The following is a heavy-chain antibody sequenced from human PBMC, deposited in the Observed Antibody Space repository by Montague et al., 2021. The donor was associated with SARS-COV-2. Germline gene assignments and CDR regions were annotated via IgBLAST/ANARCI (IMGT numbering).Heavy chain of an antibody. V-gene: IGHV4-59*01. CDR2: IYYSGST. J-gene: IGHJ6*02. D-gene: IGHD3-22*01. CDR3: ASGGGYYNYWLDV. Sequence: SETLSLTCTVSGGSISNYYWSWIRQPPGRGLEWIGYIYYSGSTDYSHTLKSQVPISIDTAKNQFSLKLTSVTAADTAVYYCASGGGYYNYWLDVWGPGTTVTVSS. CDR1: GGSISNYY.